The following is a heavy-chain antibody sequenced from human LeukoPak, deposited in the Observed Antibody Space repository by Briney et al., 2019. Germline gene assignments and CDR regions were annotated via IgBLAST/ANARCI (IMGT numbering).Heavy chain of an antibody. CDR1: GYTFTSYG. CDR3: ATKFSGSYWGEPFDY. CDR2: ISAYNGNT. J-gene: IGHJ4*02. Sequence: ASVKVSCKASGYTFTSYGISWVRQAPGQGLEWMGWISAYNGNTNYAQKLQGRVTMTTDTSTSTAYMELRSLRSDDTAVYYCATKFSGSYWGEPFDYWGQGTLVTVSS. D-gene: IGHD1-26*01. V-gene: IGHV1-18*01.